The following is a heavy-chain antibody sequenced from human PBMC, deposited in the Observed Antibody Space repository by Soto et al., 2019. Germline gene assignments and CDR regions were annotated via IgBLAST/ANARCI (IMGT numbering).Heavy chain of an antibody. CDR3: AKDPFRPDCSSTSCYSWCDY. D-gene: IGHD2-2*01. CDR2: ISYDGSNK. CDR1: GFTFSSYG. V-gene: IGHV3-30*18. J-gene: IGHJ4*02. Sequence: SLRLSCAASGFTFSSYGMHWVRQAPGKGLEWVAVISYDGSNKYYADSVKGRFTISRDNSKNTLYLQMNSLRAEDTAVYYCAKDPFRPDCSSTSCYSWCDYWGQGTQVTVSS.